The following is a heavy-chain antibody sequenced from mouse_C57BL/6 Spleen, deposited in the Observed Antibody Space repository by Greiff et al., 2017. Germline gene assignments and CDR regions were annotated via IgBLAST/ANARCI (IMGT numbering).Heavy chain of an antibody. V-gene: IGHV1-69*01. D-gene: IGHD2-2*01. J-gene: IGHJ2*01. Sequence: VQLQQPGAELVMPGASVKLSCKASGYTFTSYWMHWVKQRPGQGLEWIGEIDPSDSYTNYNKKFKGKSTLTVDKSSSTAYMQLSSLSSEDSAVYYCARGYYGLSHYFDYWGQGTTLTVSS. CDR2: IDPSDSYT. CDR1: GYTFTSYW. CDR3: ARGYYGLSHYFDY.